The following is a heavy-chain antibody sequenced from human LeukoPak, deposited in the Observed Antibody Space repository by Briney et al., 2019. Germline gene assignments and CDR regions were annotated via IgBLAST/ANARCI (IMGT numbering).Heavy chain of an antibody. V-gene: IGHV3-48*03. CDR3: AQLGPDPYDNYGMDV. J-gene: IGHJ6*04. Sequence: GGSLRLSCAASGFTFSSYEMNWVRQAPGKGLEWVSYISSSGSTIYYADSVKGRFTISRDNAKNLLYLQMNSLRAEDTAVYYCAQLGPDPYDNYGMDVWSKGTTVTVSS. CDR2: ISSSGSTI. D-gene: IGHD7-27*01. CDR1: GFTFSSYE.